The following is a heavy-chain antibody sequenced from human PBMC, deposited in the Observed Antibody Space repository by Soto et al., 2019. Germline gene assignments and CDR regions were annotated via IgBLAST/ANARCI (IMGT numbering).Heavy chain of an antibody. CDR3: VSKESPPVVDFYYMDV. CDR1: GYSFTTYW. V-gene: IGHV5-51*01. Sequence: GESLKISCKGSGYSFTTYWIGWVRQMPEKGLEWMGIIYPGDSDTRYSPSFQGQVTISADKSITTAYLQWSSLKASDTAMYYCVSKESPPVVDFYYMDVWGKGTTVTVSS. J-gene: IGHJ6*03. D-gene: IGHD2-15*01. CDR2: IYPGDSDT.